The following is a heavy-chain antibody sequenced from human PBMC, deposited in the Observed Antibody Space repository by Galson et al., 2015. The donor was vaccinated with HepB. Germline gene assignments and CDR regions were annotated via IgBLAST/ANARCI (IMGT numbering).Heavy chain of an antibody. CDR2: IYPGDSDT. CDR3: ARHRIPYYYDSSGYSVYYFDY. D-gene: IGHD3-22*01. CDR1: GYSFTSYW. J-gene: IGHJ4*02. V-gene: IGHV5-51*01. Sequence: QSGAEVKKPGESLKISCKGSGYSFTSYWIGWVRQMPGKGLEWMGIIYPGDSDTRYSPSFQGQVTISADKSISTAYLQWSSLKASDTAMYYCARHRIPYYYDSSGYSVYYFDYWGQGTLVTVSS.